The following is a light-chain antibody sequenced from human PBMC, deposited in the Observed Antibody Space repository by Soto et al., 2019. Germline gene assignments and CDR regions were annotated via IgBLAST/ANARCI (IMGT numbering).Light chain of an antibody. Sequence: EIVMTQSPATLSVSPGERATLSCRASQSVSSNLAWYQQKPGQAPRLLIYGASTRATGIPARFSGSGSVTEFTLAISSLQSEDFAVYYCQQYNNWPPGAYTFGQGTKLEIK. J-gene: IGKJ2*01. CDR3: QQYNNWPPGAYT. CDR2: GAS. V-gene: IGKV3-15*01. CDR1: QSVSSN.